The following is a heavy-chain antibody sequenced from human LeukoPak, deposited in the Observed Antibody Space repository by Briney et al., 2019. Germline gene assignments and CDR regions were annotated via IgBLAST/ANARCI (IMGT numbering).Heavy chain of an antibody. CDR3: ARDDVAVAGDDY. J-gene: IGHJ4*02. V-gene: IGHV3-53*01. CDR1: GFTFSSYA. CDR2: IYTDGST. Sequence: PGRSLRLSCAASGFTFSSYAMHWVRQAPGKGLEWVSVIYTDGSTFYADSVKGRFTISRDNSKNTLYLQMNSLRAEDTGVYYCARDDVAVAGDDYWGQGTLVTVSS. D-gene: IGHD6-19*01.